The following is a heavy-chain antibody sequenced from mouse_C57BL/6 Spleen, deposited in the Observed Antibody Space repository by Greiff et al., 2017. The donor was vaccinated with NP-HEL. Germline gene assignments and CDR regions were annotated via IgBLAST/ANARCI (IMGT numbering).Heavy chain of an antibody. D-gene: IGHD1-1*01. CDR3: SITTVTYYAMDY. CDR1: GYAFTNYL. J-gene: IGHJ4*01. Sequence: QVQLQQSGAELVRPGTSVKVSCKASGYAFTNYLIEWVKQRPGQGLEWIGVINPGSGGTNYNEKFKGKATLTADKSSSTAYMQLSSLTSEDSAVYVCSITTVTYYAMDYWGQGTSVTVSS. CDR2: INPGSGGT. V-gene: IGHV1-54*01.